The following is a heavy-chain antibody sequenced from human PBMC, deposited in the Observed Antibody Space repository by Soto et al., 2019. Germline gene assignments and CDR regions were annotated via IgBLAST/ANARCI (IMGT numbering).Heavy chain of an antibody. V-gene: IGHV1-18*04. CDR1: GYTFTTYG. CDR3: ARVSATGRPFDD. J-gene: IGHJ4*01. CDR2: ISPYNGNT. Sequence: ASVKVSGKASGYTFTTYGISWVRQAPGQGLEWMGWISPYNGNTIYAQKFQGRVTMTTDTSTSTAYMELRSLRSDDTAIYYCARVSATGRPFDDWGQGTLVTVSS. D-gene: IGHD6-13*01.